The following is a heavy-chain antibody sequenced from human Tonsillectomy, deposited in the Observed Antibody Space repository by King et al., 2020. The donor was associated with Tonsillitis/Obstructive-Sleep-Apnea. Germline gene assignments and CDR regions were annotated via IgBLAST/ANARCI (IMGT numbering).Heavy chain of an antibody. CDR3: TTDSGYSSGWYSYYMGY. Sequence: VQLVESGGGLVKPGGSLRLFCAASGFTFRNAWMSWVRQAPGKGLEWVGRIKSKTDGGTTDDAAPVKVRFTISRDDSKKTLYLQMNSLKTEDTAVYYCTTDSGYSSGWYSYYMGYWGQGTLVTVSS. CDR1: GFTFRNAW. CDR2: IKSKTDGGTT. J-gene: IGHJ4*02. D-gene: IGHD6-19*01. V-gene: IGHV3-15*01.